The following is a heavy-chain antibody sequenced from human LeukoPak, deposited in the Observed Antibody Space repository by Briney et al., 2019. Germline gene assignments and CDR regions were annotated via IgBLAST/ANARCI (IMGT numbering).Heavy chain of an antibody. J-gene: IGHJ4*02. V-gene: IGHV4-39*01. CDR3: ARHFESRWLQLRAFDY. CDR1: GVSISSSSYY. D-gene: IGHD5-24*01. CDR2: IYYSGST. Sequence: SETLSLTCTVSGVSISSSSYYWGWIRQPPGKGLEWIGSIYYSGSTYYNPSLKSRVTISVDTSKNQFSLKLSSVTAADTAVYYCARHFESRWLQLRAFDYWGQGTLVTVSS.